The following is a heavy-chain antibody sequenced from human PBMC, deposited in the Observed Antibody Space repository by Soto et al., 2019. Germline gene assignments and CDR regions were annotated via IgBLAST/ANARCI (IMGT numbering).Heavy chain of an antibody. Sequence: QEQLVQSGTEVKKPGASVTVSCKYYGSTFTDFYLHWLRQAPGQGLEWVGWINPKTGDTKSSQTFQGRVTMSRDTTGSTADIDLNSLTSDDTAMSYWATGTNGTTGWYHPWGQGTRVTVSS. CDR2: INPKTGDT. J-gene: IGHJ5*02. D-gene: IGHD1-1*01. CDR1: GSTFTDFY. CDR3: ATGTNGTTGWYHP. V-gene: IGHV1-2*02.